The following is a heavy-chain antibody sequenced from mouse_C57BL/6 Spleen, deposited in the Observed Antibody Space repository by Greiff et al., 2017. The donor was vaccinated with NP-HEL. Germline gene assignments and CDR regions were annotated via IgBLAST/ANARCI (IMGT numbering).Heavy chain of an antibody. V-gene: IGHV1-80*01. CDR1: GYAFSSYW. CDR2: IYPGDGDT. J-gene: IGHJ4*01. CDR3: ARSVYYDYVSYAMDY. Sequence: VQLKESGAELVKPGASVKISCKASGYAFSSYWMNWVKQRPGKGLEWIGQIYPGDGDTNYNGKFKGKATLTADKSSSTAYMQLSSLTSEDSAVYFCARSVYYDYVSYAMDYWGQGTSVTVSS. D-gene: IGHD2-4*01.